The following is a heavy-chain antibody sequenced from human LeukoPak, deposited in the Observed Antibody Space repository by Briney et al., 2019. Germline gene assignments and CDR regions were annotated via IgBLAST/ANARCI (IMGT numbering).Heavy chain of an antibody. D-gene: IGHD3-10*01. CDR3: TTDTFGARDS. J-gene: IGHJ4*02. CDR2: INEDGSST. CDR1: GYTFRRYW. Sequence: GGSLRLSCAASGYTFRRYWMHWVRQGPGKGLVWVSRINEDGSSTSYAESVRGRFTISRDNAKNTLYLQMNSLRAEDAAVYYCTTDTFGARDSWGQGTLVTVSS. V-gene: IGHV3-74*01.